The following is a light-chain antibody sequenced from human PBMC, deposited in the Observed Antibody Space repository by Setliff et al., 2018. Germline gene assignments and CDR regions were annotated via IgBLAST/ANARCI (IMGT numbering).Light chain of an antibody. Sequence: QSALAQPASVSGSPGQSITISCTGSSSDVGGYNHVSWYQQHPGKASKLMIYDVGKRPSGVSNRFSGSKSGNTASLTISGLQAEDEADYYCSSYTGSNSHVFGTGTKVTVL. J-gene: IGLJ1*01. CDR1: SSDVGGYNH. V-gene: IGLV2-14*01. CDR3: SSYTGSNSHV. CDR2: DVG.